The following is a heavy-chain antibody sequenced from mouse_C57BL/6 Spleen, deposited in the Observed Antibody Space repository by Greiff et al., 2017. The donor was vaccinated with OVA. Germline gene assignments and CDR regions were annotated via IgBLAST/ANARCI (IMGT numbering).Heavy chain of an antibody. J-gene: IGHJ4*01. CDR2: IWWDDDK. V-gene: IGHV8-8*01. Sequence: QVTLKESGPGILQPSQTLSLTCSFSGFSLSTFGMGVGWIRQPSGKGLEWLAHIWWDDDKYYNPALKSRLTISKDTSKNQVFLKIANVDTADTATYYCARTTTVVADYAMDYWGQGTSVTVSS. CDR1: GFSLSTFGMG. CDR3: ARTTTVVADYAMDY. D-gene: IGHD1-1*01.